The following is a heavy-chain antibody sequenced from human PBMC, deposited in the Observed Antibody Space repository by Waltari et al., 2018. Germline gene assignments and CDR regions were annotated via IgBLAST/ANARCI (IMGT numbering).Heavy chain of an antibody. CDR3: ASLARSSSIDY. CDR1: GYSISSGYY. J-gene: IGHJ4*02. V-gene: IGHV4-38-2*01. CDR2: IYHSGST. D-gene: IGHD6-6*01. Sequence: QVQLQESGPGLVKPSVTLSLTCAVSGYSISSGYYWGWIRQPPGKGLEWIGSIYHSGSTYYNPSLKSRVTISVATSKNQFSLKLSAVTAADTAVYYCASLARSSSIDYWGQGTLVTVSS.